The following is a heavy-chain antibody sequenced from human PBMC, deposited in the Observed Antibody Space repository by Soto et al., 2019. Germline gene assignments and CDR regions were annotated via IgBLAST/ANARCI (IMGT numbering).Heavy chain of an antibody. Sequence: QAQVVQSGAEVRKPGSSVKLSCKASEGTFNSYAIAWVRQAPGQGLEWMGGIIPYYNALNYAQKFQDRVTMTAYDSTNTVYMELSSLRSDATAVYFCASGASLWYPYFLDSWAQGTLVTVSS. V-gene: IGHV1-69*01. CDR3: ASGASLWYPYFLDS. J-gene: IGHJ4*02. D-gene: IGHD6-13*01. CDR1: EGTFNSYA. CDR2: IIPYYNAL.